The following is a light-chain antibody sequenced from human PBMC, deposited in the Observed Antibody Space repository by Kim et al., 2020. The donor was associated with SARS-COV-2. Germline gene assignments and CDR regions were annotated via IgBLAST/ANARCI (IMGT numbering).Light chain of an antibody. J-gene: IGKJ5*01. V-gene: IGKV3D-15*01. Sequence: VSPGERSTLSCMSSQSVRRNLAWYQQKLGQAPRLLIYGASTRVTGIPARFSGSGSGTEFTLTINSLQSEDFAVYYCQHYNNWAITFGQGTRLEIK. CDR1: QSVRRN. CDR2: GAS. CDR3: QHYNNWAIT.